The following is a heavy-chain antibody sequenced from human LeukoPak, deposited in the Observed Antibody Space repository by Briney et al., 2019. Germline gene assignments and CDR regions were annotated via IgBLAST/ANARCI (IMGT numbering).Heavy chain of an antibody. CDR2: IYYSGNT. J-gene: IGHJ3*01. CDR1: GGSISSGGYS. Sequence: SETLSLTCAVSGGSISSGGYSWSWIRQPPGKGLEWVGSIYYSGNTYYNPSLKSRVTISVDTSKNQFSLKLTSVTAADTAVYYCAHFKGGSFDFWGQGTMVTVSS. D-gene: IGHD1-26*01. V-gene: IGHV4-30-2*03. CDR3: AHFKGGSFDF.